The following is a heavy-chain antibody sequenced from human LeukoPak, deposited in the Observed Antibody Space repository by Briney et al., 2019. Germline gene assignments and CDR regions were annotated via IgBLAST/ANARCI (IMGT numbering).Heavy chain of an antibody. V-gene: IGHV3-11*06. Sequence: PGGSLRLSCAASGFTFSDYHTTWIRQAPGKGLEWVSYISGSSSNTNYADSVKGRFTISRDNAKNSLYLQMNSLRVEDTAVYYCARVNPTNSGFYAYWGQGTLVTVSS. D-gene: IGHD3-22*01. CDR3: ARVNPTNSGFYAY. CDR1: GFTFSDYH. J-gene: IGHJ4*02. CDR2: ISGSSSNT.